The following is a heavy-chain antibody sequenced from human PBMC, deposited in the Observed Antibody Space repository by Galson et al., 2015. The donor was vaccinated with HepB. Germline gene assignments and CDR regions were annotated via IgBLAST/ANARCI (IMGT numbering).Heavy chain of an antibody. D-gene: IGHD6-19*01. Sequence: SLRLSCAASGFTFSSYGMHWVRQAPGKGLEWVAVIWYDGSNKYYADSVKGRFTISRDNSKNTLYLQMNSLRAEDTAVYYCARERRYVAGTRSSWFDPWGQGTLVTVSS. V-gene: IGHV3-33*08. CDR3: ARERRYVAGTRSSWFDP. J-gene: IGHJ5*02. CDR1: GFTFSSYG. CDR2: IWYDGSNK.